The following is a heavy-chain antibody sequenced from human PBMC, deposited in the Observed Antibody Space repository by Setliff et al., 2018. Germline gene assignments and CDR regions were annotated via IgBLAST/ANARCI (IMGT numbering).Heavy chain of an antibody. D-gene: IGHD3-22*01. J-gene: IGHJ4*02. Sequence: SETLSLTCTVSGDSISSYYWSWIRQPPWKGLEWIGYIYTSGSTNYNPSLRSRVTISVDMSKNQFSLKLSSVTAADTAVYYYARGSYFDSSGYSPDYFDYWGRGTQVTVSS. CDR2: IYTSGST. CDR1: GDSISSYY. V-gene: IGHV4-4*08. CDR3: ARGSYFDSSGYSPDYFDY.